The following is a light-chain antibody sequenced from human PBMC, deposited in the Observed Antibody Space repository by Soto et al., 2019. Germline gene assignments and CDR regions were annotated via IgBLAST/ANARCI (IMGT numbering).Light chain of an antibody. CDR2: GAS. J-gene: IGKJ5*01. V-gene: IGKV3-20*01. CDR1: QSVSSSY. CDR3: QQYGSSPT. Sequence: EIVLTQSPGTLSLSPGERATLSSRASQSVSSSYLAWYQQKPGQAPRLLIYGASSRATGIPDRFSGSGSGTAFTLTISRLEPEDFAVYYCQQYGSSPTFGQGTRLEIK.